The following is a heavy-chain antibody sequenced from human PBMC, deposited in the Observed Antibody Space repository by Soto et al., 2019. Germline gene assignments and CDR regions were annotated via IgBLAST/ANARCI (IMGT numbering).Heavy chain of an antibody. CDR1: DGSVSSGRYY. J-gene: IGHJ6*03. CDR3: ARQMKTTLTTYYYPYSTDV. V-gene: IGHV4-61*01. D-gene: IGHD4-17*01. Sequence: SETLSLTCTVSDGSVSSGRYYWSWIRQPPGKGLEWIGYIYYSGSTNYNPSLKSRVTISVDTSKNQFSLKLSSVTAADTAVYYCARQMKTTLTTYYYPYSTDVCGKGTT. CDR2: IYYSGST.